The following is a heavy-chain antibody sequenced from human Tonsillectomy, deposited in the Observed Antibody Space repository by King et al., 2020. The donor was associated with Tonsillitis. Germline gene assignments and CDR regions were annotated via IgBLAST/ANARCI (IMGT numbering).Heavy chain of an antibody. J-gene: IGHJ4*02. CDR2: MYYSGST. V-gene: IGHV4-39*01. CDR1: GGSISSSSYY. D-gene: IGHD6-13*01. CDR3: AGQAAAPPAPYYFDY. Sequence: LQLQESGPGLVKPSETLSLTCTVSGGSISSSSYYWGWIRQPPGKGLEWIGSMYYSGSTYYSPSLKSRVTISVDTSKKQFSLKMSSVTAADTAVYYCAGQAAAPPAPYYFDYWGQGTLVTVSS.